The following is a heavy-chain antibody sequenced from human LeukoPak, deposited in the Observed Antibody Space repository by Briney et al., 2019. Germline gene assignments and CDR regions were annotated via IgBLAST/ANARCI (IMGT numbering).Heavy chain of an antibody. Sequence: ASVKVSCKASGFTFTSSAMQWVRQARGQRLEWIGWIVVGSGNTNYAQKFQERVTITRDMSPSTAYMELSSLRSEDTAVYYCAAGWVCSGGSCYYYFDYWGQGTLVTVSS. CDR1: GFTFTSSA. V-gene: IGHV1-58*02. CDR3: AAGWVCSGGSCYYYFDY. D-gene: IGHD2-15*01. J-gene: IGHJ4*02. CDR2: IVVGSGNT.